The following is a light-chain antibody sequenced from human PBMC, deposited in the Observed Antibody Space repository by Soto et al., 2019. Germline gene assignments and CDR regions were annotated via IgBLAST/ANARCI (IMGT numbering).Light chain of an antibody. CDR3: QQYNNWPPSFT. V-gene: IGKV3-15*01. Sequence: EIVMTQSPATLSVSPGERATLSCRASQTLSSNLAWYQQKPGQAPRLLIYGASTRATGIPARFSGSGSGTEFTLTISSLQSEDFAVYYYQQYNNWPPSFTFGPGTKVDIK. J-gene: IGKJ3*01. CDR1: QTLSSN. CDR2: GAS.